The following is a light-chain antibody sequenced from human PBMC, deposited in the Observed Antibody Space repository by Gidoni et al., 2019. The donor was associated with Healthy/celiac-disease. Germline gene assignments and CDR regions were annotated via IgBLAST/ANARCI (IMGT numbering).Light chain of an antibody. V-gene: IGKV1-39*01. CDR1: QSISSY. J-gene: IGKJ1*01. Sequence: IQMTQSPSSLSASVGDRVTITCRASQSISSYLNWYQQKPGKAPKLLIYAASSLQSGVPLRFSGSGSGTDFTLTISSLQPEDFATYYCQQSYSTPQTFGQGTKVEIK. CDR3: QQSYSTPQT. CDR2: AAS.